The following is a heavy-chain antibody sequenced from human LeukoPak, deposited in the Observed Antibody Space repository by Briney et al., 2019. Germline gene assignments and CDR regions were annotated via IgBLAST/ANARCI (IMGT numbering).Heavy chain of an antibody. Sequence: GGSPRLSCAASGFTFSSYSMNWVRQAPGKGLEWVSYISSSSSTIYYAGSVKGRFTISRDNAKNSLYLQMNSLRAEDTAVYYCARDSENEGWFDPWGQGTLVTVSS. D-gene: IGHD1-1*01. CDR2: ISSSSSTI. J-gene: IGHJ5*02. V-gene: IGHV3-48*04. CDR1: GFTFSSYS. CDR3: ARDSENEGWFDP.